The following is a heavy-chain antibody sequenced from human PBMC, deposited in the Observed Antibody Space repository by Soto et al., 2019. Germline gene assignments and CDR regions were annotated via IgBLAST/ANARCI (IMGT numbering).Heavy chain of an antibody. D-gene: IGHD2-15*01. CDR3: VRSQSAAYHA. CDR1: GFTFSSFW. Sequence: EVQLVESGGGLVQPGGSLTLSCAASGFTFSSFWMTWVRQAPGKGLEWVANIKEDGSAKHHVDSVKGRFTVSRDNAKNSLYLQMNSLRAGDTAVYYCVRSQSAAYHAWGQGTMVTVSS. J-gene: IGHJ3*01. CDR2: IKEDGSAK. V-gene: IGHV3-7*01.